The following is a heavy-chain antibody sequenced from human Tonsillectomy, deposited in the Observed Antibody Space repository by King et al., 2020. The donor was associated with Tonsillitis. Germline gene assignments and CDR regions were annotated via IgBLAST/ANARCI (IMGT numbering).Heavy chain of an antibody. D-gene: IGHD6-19*01. Sequence: VQLVESGAEVKKPGASVKVSCKASGYTFTGYYMHWVRQAPGQGLEWMGWINPNSGGTNYAQKFQGWVTMTRDTSISPAYMELSRLRSDDTAVYYCARAEGGSGWTVERFDYWGQGTLVTVSS. CDR3: ARAEGGSGWTVERFDY. J-gene: IGHJ4*02. CDR2: INPNSGGT. CDR1: GYTFTGYY. V-gene: IGHV1-2*04.